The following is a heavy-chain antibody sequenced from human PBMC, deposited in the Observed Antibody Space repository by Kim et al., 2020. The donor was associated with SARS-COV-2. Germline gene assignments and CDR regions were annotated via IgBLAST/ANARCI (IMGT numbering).Heavy chain of an antibody. Sequence: GGSLRLSCAASGFTFSGYWLSWVRQAPGKGLEWVANIRHDESEKYYVDSVKGRFAISRDNAKNSLYLQMSNLRAEDTAVYYCARGSSQHYYYGMVVWGQGTTVTVSS. CDR2: IRHDESEK. V-gene: IGHV3-7*03. J-gene: IGHJ6*02. CDR3: ARGSSQHYYYGMVV. CDR1: GFTFSGYW.